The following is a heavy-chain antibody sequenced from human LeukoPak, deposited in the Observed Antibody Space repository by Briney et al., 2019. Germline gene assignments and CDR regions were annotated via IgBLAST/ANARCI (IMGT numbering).Heavy chain of an antibody. Sequence: PGGSLRLSCAASGLTFSNYAMSWVRQAPGKGLEWVSGISDSGGSTHYADSVKGRFIISRDNSKNTLYLQMNSLTAEDTAVYYCVKRGIMMQKVIIVGFHKEAYCFDCWGQGTLVTVSS. V-gene: IGHV3-23*01. D-gene: IGHD3-10*01. J-gene: IGHJ4*02. CDR1: GLTFSNYA. CDR2: ISDSGGST. CDR3: VKRGIMMQKVIIVGFHKEAYCFDC.